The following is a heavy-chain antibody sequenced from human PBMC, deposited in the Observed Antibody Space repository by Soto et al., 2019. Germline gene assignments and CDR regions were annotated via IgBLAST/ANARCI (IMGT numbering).Heavy chain of an antibody. CDR2: IIPIFGTA. J-gene: IGHJ6*02. CDR3: ARSGGSIGYSSGWYVSGYGMDV. D-gene: IGHD6-19*01. Sequence: ASVKVSCKASGGTFSSYAISWVRQAPGQGLEWMGGIIPIFGTANYAQKFQGRVTITADESTSTAYMELSSLRSEDTAVYYCARSGGSIGYSSGWYVSGYGMDVWGQGTTVTVSS. V-gene: IGHV1-69*13. CDR1: GGTFSSYA.